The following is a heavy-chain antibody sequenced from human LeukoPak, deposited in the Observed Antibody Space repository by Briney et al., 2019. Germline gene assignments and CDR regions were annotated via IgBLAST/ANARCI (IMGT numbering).Heavy chain of an antibody. V-gene: IGHV1-69*13. CDR2: IIPIFGTA. J-gene: IGHJ4*02. CDR1: GGTFSSYS. D-gene: IGHD6-6*01. Sequence: GASVKVSCKASGGTFSSYSISWVRQAPGQGLEWMGGIIPIFGTANYAQKFQGRVTITADEATSTAYMELSSLRPEDTAVYYCARDRYSSSYYFDYWGQGTLVTVSS. CDR3: ARDRYSSSYYFDY.